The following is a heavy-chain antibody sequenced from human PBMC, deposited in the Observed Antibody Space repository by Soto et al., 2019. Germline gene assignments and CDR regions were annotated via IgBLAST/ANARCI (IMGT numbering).Heavy chain of an antibody. J-gene: IGHJ6*02. CDR2: IFSNDEK. D-gene: IGHD6-6*01. V-gene: IGHV2-26*01. CDR1: GFSLSNARMG. Sequence: QVTLKESGPVLVKPTETLTLTCTVSGFSLSNARMGVSWIRQPPGKALEWLAHIFSNDEKSYSTSLKSRLTISKDTTKSQVVLTMTNMDPVDTATYYCARTYSSSSGVPQPYDGMDVWGQGTTVTVSS. CDR3: ARTYSSSSGVPQPYDGMDV.